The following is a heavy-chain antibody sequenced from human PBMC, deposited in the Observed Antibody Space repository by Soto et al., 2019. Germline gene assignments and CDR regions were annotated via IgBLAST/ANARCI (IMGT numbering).Heavy chain of an antibody. V-gene: IGHV4-34*01. CDR1: GGSFSGYY. Sequence: SETLSLTCAVYGGSFSGYYWSWIRQPPGKGLEWIGEINHSGSTNYNPSLKSRVTISVDTSKNQFSLKLSSVTAADTAVYYCARGAYYYGSGVNHWFDPWGQGTLVTVSS. CDR3: ARGAYYYGSGVNHWFDP. CDR2: INHSGST. J-gene: IGHJ5*02. D-gene: IGHD3-10*01.